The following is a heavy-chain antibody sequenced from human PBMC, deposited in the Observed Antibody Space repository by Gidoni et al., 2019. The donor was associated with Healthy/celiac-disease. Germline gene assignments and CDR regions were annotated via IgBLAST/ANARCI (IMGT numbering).Heavy chain of an antibody. CDR3: AGGRPWSYFDY. CDR1: GGSFSGYC. V-gene: IGHV4-34*01. J-gene: IGHJ4*02. CDR2: INHSGST. Sequence: QLQLQPRGAGLFTPSETLSLTCAVYGGSFSGYCWSWIRKPPGKGLEWIGEINHSGSTNYNPSLKSRVNISVDTSKNQFSMKLSYETAADTGVYYCAGGRPWSYFDYWGQGTLVTVSS. D-gene: IGHD1-1*01.